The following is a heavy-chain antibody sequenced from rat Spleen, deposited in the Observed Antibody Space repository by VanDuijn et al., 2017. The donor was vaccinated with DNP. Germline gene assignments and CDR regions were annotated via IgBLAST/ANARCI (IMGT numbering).Heavy chain of an antibody. Sequence: EVQLVESGGGLVQPGRSMKLSCAASGFTFSDYNMAWVRQAPKKGLEWVATISYDGSSTYYGDSVKGRFTISRDNAKSTLYLQMNSLRSEDMATYYCTRVGDYHDGGDGDVLDVWGQGTSVTVSS. CDR2: ISYDGSST. V-gene: IGHV5-22*01. CDR3: TRVGDYHDGGDGDVLDV. D-gene: IGHD1-12*02. CDR1: GFTFSDYN. J-gene: IGHJ4*01.